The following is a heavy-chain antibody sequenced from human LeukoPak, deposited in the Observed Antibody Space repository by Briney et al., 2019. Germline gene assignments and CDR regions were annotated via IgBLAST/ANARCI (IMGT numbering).Heavy chain of an antibody. V-gene: IGHV1-69*04. D-gene: IGHD3-10*01. CDR3: ARESGGWFDP. J-gene: IGHJ5*02. CDR2: TIPILGIA. CDR1: GGTFSSYA. Sequence: ASVKVSCKASGGTFSSYAISWVRQAPGQGLEWMGRTIPILGIANYAQKFQGRVTITADKSTSTAYMELSSLRSEDTAVYYCARESGGWFDPWGQGTLVTVSS.